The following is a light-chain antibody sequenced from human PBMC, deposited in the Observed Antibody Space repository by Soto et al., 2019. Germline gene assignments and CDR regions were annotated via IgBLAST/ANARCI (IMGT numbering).Light chain of an antibody. J-gene: IGKJ1*01. CDR2: GAS. V-gene: IGKV3-20*01. Sequence: EIVLTHSPGTLSLSPGERAILSCRASQSVSSYLAWSQQKPGQAPRLLIYGASSRATGIPDRFSGSGSGTDFTLTISRLEPEDFAVYYCQHYGSTRTFGQGTKVEIK. CDR1: QSVSSY. CDR3: QHYGSTRT.